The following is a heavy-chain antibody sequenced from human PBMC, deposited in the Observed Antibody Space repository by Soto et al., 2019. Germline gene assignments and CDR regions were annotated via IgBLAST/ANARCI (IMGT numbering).Heavy chain of an antibody. CDR2: IYSGGST. CDR3: ARDWIAAAGRWFDP. CDR1: GFTVSSNY. V-gene: IGHV3-66*01. J-gene: IGHJ5*02. Sequence: EVQLVESGGGLVQPGGSLRLSCAASGFTVSSNYMSWVRQAPGKGLEWVSVIYSGGSTYYADSVKGRFTISRDNSKNTPYLQRHSLRAEDTAVYYCARDWIAAAGRWFDPWGQGTLVTVSS. D-gene: IGHD6-13*01.